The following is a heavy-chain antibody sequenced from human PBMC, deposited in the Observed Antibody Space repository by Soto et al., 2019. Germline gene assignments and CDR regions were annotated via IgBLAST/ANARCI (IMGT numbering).Heavy chain of an antibody. D-gene: IGHD6-19*01. CDR2: IKQDGSEK. CDR3: ARGSGWYRYYFDY. J-gene: IGHJ4*02. CDR1: GFTFSSYW. Sequence: GGSLRLSCAAPGFTFSSYWMSWVRQAPGKGLEWVANIKQDGSEKYYVDSVKGRFTISRDNAKNSLYLQMNSLRAEDTAVYYCARGSGWYRYYFDYWGQGTLVTVSS. V-gene: IGHV3-7*03.